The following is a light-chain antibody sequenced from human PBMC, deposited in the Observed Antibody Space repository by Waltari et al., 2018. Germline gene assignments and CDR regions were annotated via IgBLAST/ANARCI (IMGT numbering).Light chain of an antibody. V-gene: IGKV3-15*01. CDR1: QSVSSY. Sequence: IVLTQSPATLSLSPGDSATLSCRASQSVSSYLAWYQQKPGQAPRLLIYAASTRATGIPARFSGSGSGTEFALTISSLQSEDFAVYYCQQHSNWPLTFGGGTKVEIK. CDR3: QQHSNWPLT. J-gene: IGKJ4*01. CDR2: AAS.